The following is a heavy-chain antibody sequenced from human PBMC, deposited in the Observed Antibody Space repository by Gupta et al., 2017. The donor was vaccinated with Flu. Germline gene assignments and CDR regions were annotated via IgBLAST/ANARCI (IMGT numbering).Heavy chain of an antibody. CDR3: AKDMVGSGSYGDYFDY. V-gene: IGHV3-23*01. J-gene: IGHJ4*02. Sequence: EVQLLESGGGLVQPGGSLRLSCAASGFTFSSYAMSWVRQAPGKGLEWVSAISGSGGSTYYADSVKGRFTISRDNSKNTLYLQMNSLRAEDTAVYYCAKDMVGSGSYGDYFDYWGQGTLVTVSS. D-gene: IGHD1-26*01. CDR2: ISGSGGST. CDR1: GFTFSSYA.